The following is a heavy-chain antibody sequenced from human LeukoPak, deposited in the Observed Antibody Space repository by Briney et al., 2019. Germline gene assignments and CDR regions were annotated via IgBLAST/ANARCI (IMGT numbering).Heavy chain of an antibody. CDR1: GGTFSSYA. D-gene: IGHD2-8*01. Sequence: SVKVPCKASGGTFSSYAMSWVRQAPGQGLEWMGGIIPIFGTANYAQKFQGRVTITADESTSTAYMELSSLRSEDTAVYYCARAYTLGYCTNGVCFTFDPWGQGTLVTVSS. J-gene: IGHJ5*02. CDR2: IIPIFGTA. V-gene: IGHV1-69*01. CDR3: ARAYTLGYCTNGVCFTFDP.